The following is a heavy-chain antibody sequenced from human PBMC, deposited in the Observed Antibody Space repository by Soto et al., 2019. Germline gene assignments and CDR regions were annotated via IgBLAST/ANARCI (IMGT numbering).Heavy chain of an antibody. CDR2: ISAYNGNT. CDR1: GYTFTSYG. V-gene: IGHV1-18*01. Sequence: GASVKVSCKASGYTFTSYGISWVRQAPGQGLEWMGWISAYNGNTNYAQKLQRRVTMTTDTSTSTAYMELRSLRSEDTAVYYCAINLFWGGYSQKNHYYYMDVWGKGTTVTVSS. D-gene: IGHD3-3*01. CDR3: AINLFWGGYSQKNHYYYMDV. J-gene: IGHJ6*03.